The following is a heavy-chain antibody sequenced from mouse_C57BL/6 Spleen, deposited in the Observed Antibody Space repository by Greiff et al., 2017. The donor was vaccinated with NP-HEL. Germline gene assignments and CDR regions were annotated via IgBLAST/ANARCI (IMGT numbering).Heavy chain of an antibody. CDR2: ISYDGSN. J-gene: IGHJ3*01. D-gene: IGHD2-2*01. V-gene: IGHV3-6*01. CDR1: GYSITSGYY. Sequence: EVQLQESGPGLVKPSQSLSLTCSVTGYSITSGYYWNWIRQLPGNNPEWMGYISYDGSNNYNPSLKNLISITRDTSKNQFFLKLNSVTTEDTATYYCASLWLRRAWFAYWGQGTLVTVSA. CDR3: ASLWLRRAWFAY.